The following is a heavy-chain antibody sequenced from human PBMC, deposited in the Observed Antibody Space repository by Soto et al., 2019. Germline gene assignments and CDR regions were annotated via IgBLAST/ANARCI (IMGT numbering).Heavy chain of an antibody. CDR3: ARGIASSHFDY. J-gene: IGHJ4*02. CDR2: INHSGST. CDR1: GVSFSGYY. D-gene: IGHD2-21*01. Sequence: PSETLCLTCAVYGVSFSGYYWSGIRQPPGKGLEWIGEINHSGSTNYNPSLKSRVTISVDTSKNQFSLKLSSVTAADTAVYYCARGIASSHFDYWGQGTLVTVSS. V-gene: IGHV4-34*01.